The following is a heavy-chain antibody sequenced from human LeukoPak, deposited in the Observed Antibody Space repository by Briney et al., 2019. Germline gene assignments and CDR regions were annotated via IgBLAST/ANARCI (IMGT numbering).Heavy chain of an antibody. V-gene: IGHV6-1*01. D-gene: IGHD1-26*01. CDR3: ARAGRWVGATSYWYFDL. J-gene: IGHJ2*01. CDR2: TYYRSKWYN. CDR1: GDSVSSNSAA. Sequence: SQTLSLTCALSGDSVSSNSAAWNWLRQSPSRGLEWLGRTYYRSKWYNDYAVSVKSRITINPDTSKNQFSLQLNSVTPEDTAVYYCARAGRWVGATSYWYFDLWGRGTLVTVSS.